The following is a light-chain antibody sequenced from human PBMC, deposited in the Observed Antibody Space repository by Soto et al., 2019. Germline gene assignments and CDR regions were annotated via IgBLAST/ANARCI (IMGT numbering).Light chain of an antibody. J-gene: IGLJ1*01. Sequence: QSVLAQPASVSGSPGQSITISCTGTSSDVGGYNYVSWYQQHPGKAPKLMIYEVSNRPSGVSNRFSGSKSGNTASLTISGLQAEDEADYYCSSYTSSSTLVFGPGTK. CDR1: SSDVGGYNY. CDR3: SSYTSSSTLV. V-gene: IGLV2-14*01. CDR2: EVS.